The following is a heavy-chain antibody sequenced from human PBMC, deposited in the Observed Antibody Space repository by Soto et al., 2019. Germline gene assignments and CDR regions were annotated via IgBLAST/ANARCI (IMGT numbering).Heavy chain of an antibody. CDR2: IYYSGNT. CDR1: GGSISSYY. D-gene: IGHD1-26*01. Sequence: PSETLSLTCTVSGGSISSYYWSWIRQPPGKGLEWIGYIYYSGNTNYNPSLKSRVTISVDTSKNQFSLKLNSVTAADTAVYYCARVWGGSYGRYSFDYWGQGALVTVSS. J-gene: IGHJ4*02. CDR3: ARVWGGSYGRYSFDY. V-gene: IGHV4-59*08.